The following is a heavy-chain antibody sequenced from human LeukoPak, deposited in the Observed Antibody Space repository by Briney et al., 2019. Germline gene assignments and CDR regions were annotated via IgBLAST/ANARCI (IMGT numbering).Heavy chain of an antibody. CDR1: GGTFSSYA. J-gene: IGHJ4*02. CDR2: IIPIFGTA. V-gene: IGHV1-69*13. Sequence: SVKVSCKASGGTFSSYAISRVRQAPGQGLEWMGGIIPIFGTANYAQKFQGRVTITADESTSTAYMELSSLRSEDTAVYYCARVVTIFGVVIAATYFDYWGQGTLVTASS. CDR3: ARVVTIFGVVIAATYFDY. D-gene: IGHD3-3*01.